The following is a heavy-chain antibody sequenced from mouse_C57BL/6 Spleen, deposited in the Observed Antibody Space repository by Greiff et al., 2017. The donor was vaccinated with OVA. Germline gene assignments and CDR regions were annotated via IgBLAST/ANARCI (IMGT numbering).Heavy chain of an antibody. CDR1: GYSITSGYY. Sequence: EVKLEESGPGLVKPSQSLSLTCSVTGYSITSGYYWNWIRQFPGNKLEWMGYISYDGSNNYNPSLKNRISITRDTSKNQFFLKLNSVTTEDTATYYCARGGLGLFAYWGQGTLVTVSA. J-gene: IGHJ3*01. CDR3: ARGGLGLFAY. V-gene: IGHV3-6*01. CDR2: ISYDGSN. D-gene: IGHD3-3*01.